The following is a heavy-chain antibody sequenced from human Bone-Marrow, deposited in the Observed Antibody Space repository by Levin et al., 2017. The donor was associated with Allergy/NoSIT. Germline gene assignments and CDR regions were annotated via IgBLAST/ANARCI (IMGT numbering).Heavy chain of an antibody. D-gene: IGHD3-22*01. CDR3: AREDYYDSIGVRGL. V-gene: IGHV1-46*01. Sequence: GESLKISCKASGYTFINYFMHWVRHAPGQGLEWMGMIDPKGGSTSYTLKFQGRVTVTRDTSTSTVYMELNNLISTDTAVYYCAREDYYDSIGVRGLWGQGTLVTVSS. CDR1: GYTFINYF. J-gene: IGHJ4*02. CDR2: IDPKGGST.